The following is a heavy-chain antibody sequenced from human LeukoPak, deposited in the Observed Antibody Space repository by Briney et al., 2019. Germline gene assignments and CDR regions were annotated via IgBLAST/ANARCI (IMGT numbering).Heavy chain of an antibody. CDR1: GFTFSSYG. D-gene: IGHD4-17*01. J-gene: IGHJ6*01. Sequence: GGSLRLSCAASGFTFSSYGMHWVRQAPGKGLERVAVIWYDGSNKYYADSVKGRFTISRDNAKNSLYLQMNSLRVEDTAVYYCARHGDGFYHGMDVWGQGTTVTVSS. CDR3: ARHGDGFYHGMDV. CDR2: IWYDGSNK. V-gene: IGHV3-33*03.